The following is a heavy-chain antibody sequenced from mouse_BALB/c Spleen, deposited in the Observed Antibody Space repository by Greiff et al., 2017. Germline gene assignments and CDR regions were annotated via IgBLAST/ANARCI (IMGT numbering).Heavy chain of an antibody. Sequence: EVNLVESGGGLVKPGGSLKLSCAASGFTFSSYAMSWVRQTPEKRLEWVASISSGGSTYYPDSVKGRFTISRDNARNILYLQMSSLRSEDTAMYYCARNSPFLRLRAMDYWGQGTSVTVSS. D-gene: IGHD1-2*01. CDR2: ISSGGST. V-gene: IGHV5-6-5*01. J-gene: IGHJ4*01. CDR1: GFTFSSYA. CDR3: ARNSPFLRLRAMDY.